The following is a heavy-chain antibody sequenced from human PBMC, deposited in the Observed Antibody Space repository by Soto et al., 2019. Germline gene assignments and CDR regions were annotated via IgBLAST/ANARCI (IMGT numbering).Heavy chain of an antibody. J-gene: IGHJ6*02. CDR2: IIHSEST. D-gene: IGHD1-26*01. CDR3: ARQRPTDGRWEFANYYGMDV. V-gene: IGHV4-34*12. Sequence: SETLTLTCTVSGGSINSDDSYWSWVRQPPGKGLEWIGEIIHSESTKYNPSLKSRVTISVDTSKNQFSLKLSSVTAADTAVYYCARQRPTDGRWEFANYYGMDVWGQGTPVTVSS. CDR1: GGSINSDDSY.